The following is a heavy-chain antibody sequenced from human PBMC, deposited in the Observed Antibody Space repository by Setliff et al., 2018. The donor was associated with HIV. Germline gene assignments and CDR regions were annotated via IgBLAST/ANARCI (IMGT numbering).Heavy chain of an antibody. CDR2: INAGNGHT. D-gene: IGHD3-10*01. J-gene: IGHJ5*02. Sequence: ASVTVSCKASGYSFTYYAVHWVRQAPGQRLEWMGRINAGNGHTEYSQNFQDRITFTRDTSASTVYMEFTSLRSEDTAVYYCARDRGYGSGSYYADNWFDPWGQGTLVTVSS. CDR3: ARDRGYGSGSYYADNWFDP. V-gene: IGHV1-3*01. CDR1: GYSFTYYA.